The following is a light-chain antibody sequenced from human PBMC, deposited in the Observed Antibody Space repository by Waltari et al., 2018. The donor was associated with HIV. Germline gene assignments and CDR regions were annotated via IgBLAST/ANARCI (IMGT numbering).Light chain of an antibody. CDR3: AAWDASLHVL. V-gene: IGLV1-44*01. CDR2: RNH. Sequence: QSVLTQPPSASGTLGQAVTISCFGSTSNIGSNTVNWYQHLPGAAPKLVIFRNHQRPSGVPDRFSGSQSGTSAFLTITGLLSGDEATDYCAAWDASLHVLFGGGTQLTVV. CDR1: TSNIGSNT. J-gene: IGLJ2*01.